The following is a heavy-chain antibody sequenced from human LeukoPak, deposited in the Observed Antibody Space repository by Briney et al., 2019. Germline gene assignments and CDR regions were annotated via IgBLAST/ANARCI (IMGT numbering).Heavy chain of an antibody. J-gene: IGHJ4*02. V-gene: IGHV1-8*01. D-gene: IGHD1-26*01. Sequence: ASVKVSCKASGYTFTSYDINWVRQATGQGLEWMGWMNPNSGNTGYAQKFQGRVTMTRNTSISTAYMELSSLRSEDTAVYYCAKDRSKWATPVDYWGQGTLVTVSS. CDR2: MNPNSGNT. CDR3: AKDRSKWATPVDY. CDR1: GYTFTSYD.